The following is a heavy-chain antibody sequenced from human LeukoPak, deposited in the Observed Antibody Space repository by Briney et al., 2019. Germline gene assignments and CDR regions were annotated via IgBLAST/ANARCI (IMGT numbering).Heavy chain of an antibody. J-gene: IGHJ4*02. Sequence: GGSLRLSSAASGFTFSSYSMNWVRQAPGKGLEWVSSISSSSSYIYYADSVKGRFTISRDNSKNTLYLQMNSLRTEDTAVYYCASGSRWLEYWGQGTLVTVSS. D-gene: IGHD6-19*01. V-gene: IGHV3-21*01. CDR2: ISSSSSYI. CDR1: GFTFSSYS. CDR3: ASGSRWLEY.